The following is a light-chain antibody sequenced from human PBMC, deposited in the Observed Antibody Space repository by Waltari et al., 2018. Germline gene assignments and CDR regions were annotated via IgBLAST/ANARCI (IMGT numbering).Light chain of an antibody. V-gene: IGKV1-16*02. J-gene: IGKJ4*01. CDR3: QQYKSYPLT. Sequence: DIQLSQSPSSPSASVGDRVTIACRASQDIGNYLAWFPQKPGKAPKSLISSASALQSGVPSKFSGSGSGTDFTLTISSLQPEDSATYYCQQYKSYPLTFGGGTKVGI. CDR1: QDIGNY. CDR2: SAS.